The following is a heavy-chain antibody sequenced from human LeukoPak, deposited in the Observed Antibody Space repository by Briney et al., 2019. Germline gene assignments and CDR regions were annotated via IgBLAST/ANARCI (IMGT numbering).Heavy chain of an antibody. CDR3: VKGGNSGSWYFDY. Sequence: GGSLRLSCAASGFTVSSNYMSWVRQAPGKGLEWVSVIYSGGSTYYADSVKGRFTISRDNSRNTVYLQMSSLRAEDTAVYYCVKGGNSGSWYFDYWGQGTLVTVSS. V-gene: IGHV3-66*01. D-gene: IGHD6-19*01. CDR1: GFTVSSNY. CDR2: IYSGGST. J-gene: IGHJ4*02.